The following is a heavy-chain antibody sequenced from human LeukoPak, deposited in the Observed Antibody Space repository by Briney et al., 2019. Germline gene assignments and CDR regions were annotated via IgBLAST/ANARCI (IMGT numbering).Heavy chain of an antibody. D-gene: IGHD6-13*01. CDR1: GGSIRSYY. J-gene: IGHJ2*01. CDR3: ARVYYSNSYDYWYFDL. CDR2: IYYSGST. V-gene: IGHV4-59*01. Sequence: PSETLSLTCTVSGGSIRSYYWSWIRQPPGKGLEWIAYIYYSGSTNYNPSLKSRVTISVDTSKNQFSLKLSSVTAADTAVYYCARVYYSNSYDYWYFDLWGQGILVTVSS.